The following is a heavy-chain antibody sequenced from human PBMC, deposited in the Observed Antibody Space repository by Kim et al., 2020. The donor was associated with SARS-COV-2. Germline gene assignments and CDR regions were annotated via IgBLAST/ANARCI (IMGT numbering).Heavy chain of an antibody. D-gene: IGHD2-21*01. CDR3: TTSPPPYCDGDCPGYYYYYMDV. Sequence: GGSLRLSCAASGFTFSNAWMSWVRQAPGKGLEWVGRIKSKTDGGTTDYAAPVKGRFTISRDDSKNTLYLQMNSLKTEDTAVYYCTTSPPPYCDGDCPGYYYYYMDVWGKGTTVTVSS. CDR2: IKSKTDGGTT. J-gene: IGHJ6*03. V-gene: IGHV3-15*01. CDR1: GFTFSNAW.